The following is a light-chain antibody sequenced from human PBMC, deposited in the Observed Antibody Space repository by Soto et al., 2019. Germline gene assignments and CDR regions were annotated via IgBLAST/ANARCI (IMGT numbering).Light chain of an antibody. CDR3: TSYTTSSARVV. CDR2: EVS. J-gene: IGLJ2*01. Sequence: QSVLTQPASVSGSPGQSITISCTGTSSDVGGYTYVSWYQQHPGKAPKLMIYEVSHRPSGVSNRFSGSKSGITASLTISGLQAEDEADYYCTSYTTSSARVVFGGGTKLTVL. V-gene: IGLV2-14*01. CDR1: SSDVGGYTY.